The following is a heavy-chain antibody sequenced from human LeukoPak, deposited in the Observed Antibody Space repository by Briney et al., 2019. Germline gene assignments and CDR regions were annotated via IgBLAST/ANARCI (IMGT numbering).Heavy chain of an antibody. CDR2: IYYSGST. V-gene: IGHV4-4*02. CDR3: ARDGGRVPTGGTGAFDI. CDR1: GGSISSTNW. D-gene: IGHD6-13*01. Sequence: SETLSLTCAVSGGSISSTNWWTWVRQPPGKGLECIGEIYYSGSTNYNPSLKSRVTISIDKSKNQFSLKLSSVTAADTAVYYCARDGGRVPTGGTGAFDIWGQGTMVTVSS. J-gene: IGHJ3*02.